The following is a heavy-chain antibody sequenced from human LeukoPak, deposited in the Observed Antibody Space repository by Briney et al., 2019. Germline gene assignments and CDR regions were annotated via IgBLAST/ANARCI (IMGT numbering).Heavy chain of an antibody. CDR1: GGTFSSYA. V-gene: IGHV1-69*05. CDR2: IIPIFGTA. J-gene: IGHJ4*02. Sequence: SVKVSCKASGGTFSSYAISWVRQAPGQGLEWMGGIIPIFGTANYAQKFQGRVTIITDESTSTAYMELSSLRSEDTAVYYCARPTGTTLPDSFDCWGQGTLVTVSS. D-gene: IGHD1-1*01. CDR3: ARPTGTTLPDSFDC.